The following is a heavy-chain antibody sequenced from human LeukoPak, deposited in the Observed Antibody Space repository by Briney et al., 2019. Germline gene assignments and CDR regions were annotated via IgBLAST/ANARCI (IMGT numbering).Heavy chain of an antibody. Sequence: GSLRLSCAASGFTFSDYYMSWIRQAPGKGLEWVSYISSSGSTIYYADSVKGRFTISRDNAKNSLYLQMNSLGAEDTAVYYCARDPEYYYGSGSYYSVPWFDPWGQGTLVTVSS. CDR3: ARDPEYYYGSGSYYSVPWFDP. CDR1: GFTFSDYY. V-gene: IGHV3-11*01. D-gene: IGHD3-10*01. J-gene: IGHJ5*02. CDR2: ISSSGSTI.